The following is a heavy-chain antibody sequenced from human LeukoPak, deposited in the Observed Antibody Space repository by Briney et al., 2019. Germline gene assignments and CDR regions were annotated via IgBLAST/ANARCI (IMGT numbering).Heavy chain of an antibody. Sequence: GGSLRLSCSASGFTFSSYAMTWVREAPGKGLEWVSTISNSGESTYYADSVKGRFTISRDSSKNTVYLQMNSLRAEDTALYYCAKTRGYCSGGSCYGDSWGQGTLVTVSS. CDR1: GFTFSSYA. CDR3: AKTRGYCSGGSCYGDS. CDR2: ISNSGEST. V-gene: IGHV3-23*01. D-gene: IGHD2-15*01. J-gene: IGHJ4*02.